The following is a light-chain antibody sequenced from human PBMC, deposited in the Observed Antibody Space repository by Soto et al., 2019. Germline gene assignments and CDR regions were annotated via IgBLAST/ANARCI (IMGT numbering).Light chain of an antibody. CDR1: SSDVGGYNY. CDR3: SSYTSSSTRV. CDR2: EVS. Sequence: QSALTQPASVSGSPGQSITISCTGTSSDVGGYNYVSWYQQHPGKAPTLMIYEVSYRPSGGSNRFSGSKSGNTASLTISGLQAEDEADYYCSSYTSSSTRVFVGGTKLTVL. V-gene: IGLV2-14*01. J-gene: IGLJ3*02.